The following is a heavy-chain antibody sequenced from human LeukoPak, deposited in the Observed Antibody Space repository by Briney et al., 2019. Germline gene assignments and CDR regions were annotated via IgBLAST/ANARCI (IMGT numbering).Heavy chain of an antibody. CDR3: ARMIAVAGTSAFDP. CDR1: GYTFTGYY. D-gene: IGHD6-19*01. V-gene: IGHV1-2*02. J-gene: IGHJ5*02. Sequence: ASVKVSCKASGYTFTGYYMHWVRQAPGQGLEWMGWINPNSGGTDYAQKFQGRVTMTRDTSTSTVYMELSSLRSEDTAVYYCARMIAVAGTSAFDPWGQGTLVTVSS. CDR2: INPNSGGT.